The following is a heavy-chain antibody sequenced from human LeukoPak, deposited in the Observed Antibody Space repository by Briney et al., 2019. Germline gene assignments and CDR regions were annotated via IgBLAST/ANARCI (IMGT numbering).Heavy chain of an antibody. CDR3: ARVATTVTLFDY. J-gene: IGHJ4*02. CDR2: IYYIGST. D-gene: IGHD4-17*01. Sequence: SETLSLTCTVSGGSISSYYSSWIRQPPGKGLEWIGYIYYIGSTNYNPSIKSRVTISVDTSKNQFSLNLSSVTAADTAVYYCARVATTVTLFDYWGQGTLVTVSS. V-gene: IGHV4-59*01. CDR1: GGSISSYY.